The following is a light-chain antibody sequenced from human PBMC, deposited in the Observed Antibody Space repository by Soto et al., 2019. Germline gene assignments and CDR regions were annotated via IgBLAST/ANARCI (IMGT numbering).Light chain of an antibody. CDR2: EVS. J-gene: IGLJ1*01. CDR1: SSDVGGYNY. V-gene: IGLV2-14*01. CDR3: ISYTSSSTYYV. Sequence: QSVLTQPASVSGSPGQSITISCTGTSSDVGGYNYVAWYRQHPGKVPRLMIYEVSNRPSGVSNRFSGSKSGSTASLTISGLKAEDEADYYCISYTSSSTYYVFGTGTKVTVL.